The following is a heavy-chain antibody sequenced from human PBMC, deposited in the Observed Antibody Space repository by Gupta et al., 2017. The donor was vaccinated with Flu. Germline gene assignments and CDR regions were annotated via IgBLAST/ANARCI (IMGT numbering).Heavy chain of an antibody. V-gene: IGHV4-34*01. J-gene: IGHJ4*02. D-gene: IGHD3-16*02. Sequence: FSGYYWSGIRQPPGKGLEWIGEINHSGSTNYNPSLKSRVTISVDTSKNQFSLKLSSVTAADTAVYYCARGGRFSVIADFDYWGQGTLVTVSS. CDR1: FSGYY. CDR3: ARGGRFSVIADFDY. CDR2: INHSGST.